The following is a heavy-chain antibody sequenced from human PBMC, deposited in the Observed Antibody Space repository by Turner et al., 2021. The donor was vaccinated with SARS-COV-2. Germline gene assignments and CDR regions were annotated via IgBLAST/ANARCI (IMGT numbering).Heavy chain of an antibody. V-gene: IGHV4-39*01. D-gene: IGHD1-26*01. CDR1: GCSISSSSYY. J-gene: IGHJ6*02. CDR3: AGEVVVLTTTHYGMDV. Sequence: QLQLQESGPGLVKPSETLSLTGTVPGCSISSSSYYWGWIRQPPGTGLEWIGSIYYSGSTYYNPSLNSRVTISVDTSKNQFSLKLSSVTAADTAVYYCAGEVVVLTTTHYGMDVWGQGTTVTVSS. CDR2: IYYSGST.